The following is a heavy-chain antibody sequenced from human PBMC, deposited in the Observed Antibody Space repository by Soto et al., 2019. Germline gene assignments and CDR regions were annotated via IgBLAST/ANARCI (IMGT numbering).Heavy chain of an antibody. V-gene: IGHV1-69*01. D-gene: IGHD2-21*02. CDR1: GGTFSSYA. Sequence: QVQLVQSGAEVKKPGSSVKVSCKASGGTFSSYAISWVRQAPGQGLEWRGGIIPIFGTANYAQKFQGRVTITADESTSTAYMELSSLRSEDTAVYYCARGGAYCGGDCYPPPGYWGQGTLVTVSS. CDR2: IIPIFGTA. CDR3: ARGGAYCGGDCYPPPGY. J-gene: IGHJ4*02.